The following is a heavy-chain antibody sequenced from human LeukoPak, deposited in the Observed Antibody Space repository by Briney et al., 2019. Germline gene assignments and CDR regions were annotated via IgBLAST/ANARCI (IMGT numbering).Heavy chain of an antibody. D-gene: IGHD6-19*01. CDR3: ARVHPRTNIAVAGTWFDP. V-gene: IGHV1-2*02. Sequence: GASVKVSCKASGYTFTGYYMHWVRQAPGQGLEWMGWINPNSGGTNYAQKFQGRVTMTRDTSISTAYMELSRLRSDDTAVYYCARVHPRTNIAVAGTWFDPWGQGTLVTVSS. CDR2: INPNSGGT. CDR1: GYTFTGYY. J-gene: IGHJ5*02.